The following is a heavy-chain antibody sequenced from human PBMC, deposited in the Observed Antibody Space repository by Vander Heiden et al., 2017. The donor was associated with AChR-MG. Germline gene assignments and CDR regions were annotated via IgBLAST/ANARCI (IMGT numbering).Heavy chain of an antibody. CDR1: GFSLSTSGVG. D-gene: IGHD3-22*01. V-gene: IGHV2-5*01. CDR3: AHLQGLDDSSGYYYVSEGVYFDY. CDR2: IYWNDDK. Sequence: QITLKESGPTLVKPTQTLTLTCTFSGFSLSTSGVGVGWIRPPPGTALEWLALIYWNDDKRYSPSLKSRLTITKDTSKNQVVLTMTNMDPVDTATYYCAHLQGLDDSSGYYYVSEGVYFDYWGQGTLVTVSS. J-gene: IGHJ4*02.